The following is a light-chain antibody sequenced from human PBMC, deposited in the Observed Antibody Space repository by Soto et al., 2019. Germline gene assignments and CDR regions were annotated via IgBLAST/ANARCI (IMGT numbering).Light chain of an antibody. J-gene: IGLJ2*01. Sequence: QCVLTQPASVSGSPGQSITISCTGTSSDVGGYKYVSWYQQHPDKAPKLIIFEVSNRPSGISSRFSGSKSGNTASLTISGLQAEDEADYYCASYTSSSTSVIFGRGTKLTVL. CDR2: EVS. CDR1: SSDVGGYKY. CDR3: ASYTSSSTSVI. V-gene: IGLV2-14*01.